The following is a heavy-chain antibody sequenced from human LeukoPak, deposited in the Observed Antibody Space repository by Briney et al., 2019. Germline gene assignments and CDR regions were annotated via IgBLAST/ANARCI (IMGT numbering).Heavy chain of an antibody. V-gene: IGHV3-23*01. D-gene: IGHD5-24*01. J-gene: IGHJ4*02. Sequence: GGSLRLSCAAYGFTFSSYAMSWVRQAPGKGLEWVSAISGSGGSTYYADSVKGRFTISRDNSKNTLYLQMNSLRAEDTAVYYCAKGLDGYNSLCDYWGQGTLVTVSS. CDR2: ISGSGGST. CDR3: AKGLDGYNSLCDY. CDR1: GFTFSSYA.